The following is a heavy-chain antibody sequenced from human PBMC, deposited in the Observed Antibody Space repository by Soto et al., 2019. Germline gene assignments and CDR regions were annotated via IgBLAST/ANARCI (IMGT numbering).Heavy chain of an antibody. CDR1: GFTFSSYA. Sequence: QVQLVESGGGVVQPGRSLRLSCAASGFTFSSYAMHWVRQAPGKGLEWVAVISYDGSNKYYADSVKGRFTISRDNSKNTLYLKMNSLRAEDTAVYYCARGHYDSSGSFDYWGQGTLVTVSS. V-gene: IGHV3-30-3*01. J-gene: IGHJ4*02. CDR3: ARGHYDSSGSFDY. D-gene: IGHD3-22*01. CDR2: ISYDGSNK.